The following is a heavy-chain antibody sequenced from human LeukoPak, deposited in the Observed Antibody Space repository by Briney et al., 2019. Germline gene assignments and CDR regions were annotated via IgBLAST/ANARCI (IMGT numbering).Heavy chain of an antibody. D-gene: IGHD3-3*01. CDR3: ARAHTYYDFWSGYYPLDY. Sequence: GGSLRLSCAASGFIFSDYFMAWIRQAPGRGPDLISYISESATIIYYADSVKGRFTISRDNAKNSVYLQMNSLRAEDTAVYSCARAHTYYDFWSGYYPLDYWGQGTLVTVSS. V-gene: IGHV3-11*01. CDR1: GFIFSDYF. J-gene: IGHJ4*02. CDR2: ISESATII.